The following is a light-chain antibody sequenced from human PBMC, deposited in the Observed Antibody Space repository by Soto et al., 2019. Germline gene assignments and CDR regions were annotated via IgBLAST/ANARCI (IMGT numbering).Light chain of an antibody. CDR1: QSVLYSSNNKNY. Sequence: DIVMTQSPDSLAVSLGERATINCKSSQSVLYSSNNKNYLAWYQQKPGQPPKLLIYWASTRESGVPDRFSGSGSGTDFTLTISSLQAEDVAVYYCQHYNGYSWTFGQGTK. J-gene: IGKJ1*01. V-gene: IGKV4-1*01. CDR3: QHYNGYSWT. CDR2: WAS.